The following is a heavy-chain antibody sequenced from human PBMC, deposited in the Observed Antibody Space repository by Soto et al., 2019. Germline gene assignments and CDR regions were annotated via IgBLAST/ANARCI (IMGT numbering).Heavy chain of an antibody. CDR2: INHSGST. CDR3: ARGRSIVGAREFDY. J-gene: IGHJ4*02. Sequence: PSETLSLTCAVYGGSFSGYYWSWIRQPPGKGLEWIGEINHSGSTNYNPSLKSRVTISVDTSKNQFSLKLSSVTAADTAVYYCARGRSIVGAREFDYWGQGTLVTVSS. CDR1: GGSFSGYY. V-gene: IGHV4-34*01. D-gene: IGHD1-26*01.